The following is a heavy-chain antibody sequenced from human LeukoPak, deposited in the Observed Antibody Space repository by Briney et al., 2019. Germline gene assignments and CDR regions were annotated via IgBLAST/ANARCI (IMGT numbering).Heavy chain of an antibody. J-gene: IGHJ4*02. CDR3: ARLGGTDYSFDY. V-gene: IGHV4-39*01. CDR2: TYYSGST. CDR1: GGSIRFSSYY. Sequence: PSETLSLTCTVSGGSIRFSSYYWGWIRQSPGKGLEWIGSTYYSGSTSYNPSLKSRVTISVDTSKNQFSLKVSSVTAADTAVYYCARLGGTDYSFDYRGQGTLVTVSS. D-gene: IGHD3-16*01.